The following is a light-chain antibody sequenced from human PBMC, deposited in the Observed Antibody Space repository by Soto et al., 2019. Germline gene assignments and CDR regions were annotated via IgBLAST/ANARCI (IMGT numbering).Light chain of an antibody. CDR1: QSVSSSY. CDR3: QQYGSSPPYT. Sequence: EIVLTQSPGTLSLSPGERATLSCRASQSVSSSYLAWYQQKPGQAPRPLIYGASSRATGIPDRFSGSGSGTDFTLTISRLEPEDFAVYYCQQYGSSPPYTFGQGTKVDI. CDR2: GAS. V-gene: IGKV3-20*01. J-gene: IGKJ2*01.